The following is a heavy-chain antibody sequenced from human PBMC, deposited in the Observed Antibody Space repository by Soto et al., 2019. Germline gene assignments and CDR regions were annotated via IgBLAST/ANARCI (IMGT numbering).Heavy chain of an antibody. Sequence: SETLSLTCAVYGGSFSGYYWSWIRQPPGKGLEWIGEINHSGSTNYNPSLKSRVTISVDTSKNQFSLKLSSVTAADTAVYYCATELGLEDAFDIWGQGTMVTVSS. CDR3: ATELGLEDAFDI. V-gene: IGHV4-34*01. D-gene: IGHD7-27*01. CDR2: INHSGST. CDR1: GGSFSGYY. J-gene: IGHJ3*02.